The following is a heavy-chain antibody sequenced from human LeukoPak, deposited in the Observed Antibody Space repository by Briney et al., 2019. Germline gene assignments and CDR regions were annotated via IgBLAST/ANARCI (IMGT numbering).Heavy chain of an antibody. CDR3: ARDLGQYYDTSDNWFDP. Sequence: GGSLRLSCAASGFTFSSYWMTWVRQAPGKGLEWVANIVPDGSEKYYVESVRGRFTISRDNAKNSLYLQMKSLRAEDTAVYYCARDLGQYYDTSDNWFDPWGQGTLVTVSS. V-gene: IGHV3-7*01. CDR1: GFTFSSYW. D-gene: IGHD3-22*01. CDR2: IVPDGSEK. J-gene: IGHJ5*02.